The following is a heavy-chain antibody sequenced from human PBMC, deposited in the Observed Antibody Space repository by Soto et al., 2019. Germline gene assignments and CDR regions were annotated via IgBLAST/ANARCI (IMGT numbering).Heavy chain of an antibody. Sequence: GGSLRLSCAASGFTFSSYAMHWVRQSPGKGLDWVAVISYDGNNKYYADSVKGRFTISRDNSKNTLYLQMNSLRAEDTAVYYCARGPSSLTRFDYWGQGTLVTVSS. D-gene: IGHD2-2*01. CDR2: ISYDGNNK. J-gene: IGHJ4*02. CDR3: ARGPSSLTRFDY. V-gene: IGHV3-30-3*01. CDR1: GFTFSSYA.